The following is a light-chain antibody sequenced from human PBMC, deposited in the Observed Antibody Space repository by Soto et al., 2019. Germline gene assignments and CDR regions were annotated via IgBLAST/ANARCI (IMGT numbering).Light chain of an antibody. Sequence: EIVMTQSPATLSVSPGESVTLSCRASQSVRSNLAWYQQKPGQAPRLLIYTASIGATGVPPRFSASGSGKEFTLTISSLQSEDFAVYYCHQYNVWPFTFGQGTKLEIK. CDR1: QSVRSN. CDR3: HQYNVWPFT. V-gene: IGKV3-15*01. CDR2: TAS. J-gene: IGKJ2*01.